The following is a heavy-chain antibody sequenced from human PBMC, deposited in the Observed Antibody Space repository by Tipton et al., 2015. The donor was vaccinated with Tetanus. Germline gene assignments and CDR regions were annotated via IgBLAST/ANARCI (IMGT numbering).Heavy chain of an antibody. J-gene: IGHJ4*02. CDR3: ARGSGWADF. Sequence: GLVKPSETLSLTCTVSGASLRGGDYHWSWIRQPPGKGLEWLAYISSSARTNSNYSLKSRITMTQDTSRNQFSLTLSSATAADTAVYYCARGSGWADFWGQGTQVTVSS. D-gene: IGHD6-19*01. CDR1: GASLRGGDYH. CDR2: ISSSART. V-gene: IGHV4-61*08.